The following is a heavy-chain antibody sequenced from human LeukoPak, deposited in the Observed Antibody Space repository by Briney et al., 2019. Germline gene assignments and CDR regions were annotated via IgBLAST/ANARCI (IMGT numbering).Heavy chain of an antibody. CDR2: IYSGGST. J-gene: IGHJ4*02. CDR3: ARGPSSRGYWNY. D-gene: IGHD3-22*01. V-gene: IGHV3-53*01. CDR1: GFTFSNYW. Sequence: GGSLRLSCAPSGFTFSNYWMNWVRQAPGKGLEWVSVIYSGGSTYYADSVKGRFTISRDISKNTMSLQMNNLRAEDTAVYYCARGPSSRGYWNYWGQGTLVTVSS.